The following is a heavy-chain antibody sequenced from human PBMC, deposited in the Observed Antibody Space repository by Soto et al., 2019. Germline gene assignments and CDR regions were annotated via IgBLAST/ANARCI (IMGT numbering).Heavy chain of an antibody. D-gene: IGHD3-10*01. Sequence: SLRLSCAASGFTFSSYAMHWVRQAPGKGLEWVAVISYDGSNKYYADSVKGRFTISRDNSKNTLYLQMNSLRAEDTAVYYCARDLDGSYYFDYWGQGTLVTVSS. CDR1: GFTFSSYA. CDR3: ARDLDGSYYFDY. J-gene: IGHJ4*02. CDR2: ISYDGSNK. V-gene: IGHV3-30-3*01.